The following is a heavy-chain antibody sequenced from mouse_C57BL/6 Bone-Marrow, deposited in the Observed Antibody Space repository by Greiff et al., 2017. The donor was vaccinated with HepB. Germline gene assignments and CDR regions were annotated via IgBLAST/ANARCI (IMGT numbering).Heavy chain of an antibody. D-gene: IGHD1-1*01. J-gene: IGHJ2*01. CDR3: ARELLFDY. CDR1: GFTFSDYY. CDR2: INYDGSST. Sequence: EVQVVESEGGLVQPGSSMKLSCTASGFTFSDYYMAWVRQVPEKGLEWVANINYDGSSTYYLDSLKSRFIISRDNAKNILYLQMSSLKSEDTATYYCARELLFDYWGQGTTLTVSS. V-gene: IGHV5-16*01.